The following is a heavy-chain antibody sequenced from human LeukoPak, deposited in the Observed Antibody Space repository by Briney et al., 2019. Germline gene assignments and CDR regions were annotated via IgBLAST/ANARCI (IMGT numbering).Heavy chain of an antibody. J-gene: IGHJ4*02. CDR1: GGSISSYY. V-gene: IGHV4-59*12. D-gene: IGHD6-13*01. CDR2: IYYSGGT. Sequence: SETLSLTCTVSGGSISSYYWSWIRQPPGKGLEWIGYIYYSGGTNYNPSLKSRVTISVDTSKNQFSLKLSSVTAADTAVYYCARDLGIAAPFDYWGQGTLVTVSS. CDR3: ARDLGIAAPFDY.